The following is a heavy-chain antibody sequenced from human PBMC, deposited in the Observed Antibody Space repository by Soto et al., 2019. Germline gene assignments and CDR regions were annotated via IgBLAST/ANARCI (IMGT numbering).Heavy chain of an antibody. D-gene: IGHD6-19*01. Sequence: ASVKVSCQASGYTFTSYYMHWVRQAPGQGLEWMGWINPNSGGTNYAQKFQGWVTMTRDTSISTAYMELSRLSSDDTAAYSRAREKRFSCGWDYYHKDVWGEVTTVTVSS. CDR1: GYTFTSYY. CDR3: AREKRFSCGWDYYHKDV. CDR2: INPNSGGT. V-gene: IGHV1-2*04. J-gene: IGHJ6*03.